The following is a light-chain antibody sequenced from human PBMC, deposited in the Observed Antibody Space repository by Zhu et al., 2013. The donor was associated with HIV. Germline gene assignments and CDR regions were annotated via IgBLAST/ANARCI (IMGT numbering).Light chain of an antibody. CDR3: AAWDDSLNGWV. V-gene: IGLV1-40*01. Sequence: QSVLTQPPSVSGAPGQRVTISCTGSSSNIGAGYDVHWYQQLPGTAPKLLIYGNSNRPSGVPDRFSGSKSDTSTSLAIGGLQSEDEADYYCAAWDDSLNGWVFGGGTKLTV. J-gene: IGLJ3*02. CDR2: GNS. CDR1: SSNIGAGYD.